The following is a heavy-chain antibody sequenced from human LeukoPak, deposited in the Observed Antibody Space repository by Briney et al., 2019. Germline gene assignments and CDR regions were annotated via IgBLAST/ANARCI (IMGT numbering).Heavy chain of an antibody. D-gene: IGHD3-3*01. Sequence: GGSLRLSCAASGFTFSSYAMGWVRQAPGKGLEWVSAISGGGGSTYSADSVKGRFTISRDNSTNTLYLQMNSLRAEDTAVYYCAKVAYDFWSGYYSDDYWGQGTLVTVSS. CDR2: ISGGGGST. CDR3: AKVAYDFWSGYYSDDY. J-gene: IGHJ4*02. CDR1: GFTFSSYA. V-gene: IGHV3-23*01.